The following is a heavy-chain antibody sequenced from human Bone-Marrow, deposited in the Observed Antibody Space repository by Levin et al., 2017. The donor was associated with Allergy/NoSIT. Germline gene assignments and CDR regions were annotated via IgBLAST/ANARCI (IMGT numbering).Heavy chain of an antibody. CDR3: ARGLLEMYYGSGRPGAFDS. Sequence: GGSLRLSCAASGFTFSSYAMHWVRQAPGKGLEWVAVISYDGSNKYYADSVKGRFTISRDNSKNTLNLQMNSLRAEDTAVYYCARGLLEMYYGSGRPGAFDSWGQGTMVTVSS. D-gene: IGHD3-10*01. J-gene: IGHJ3*02. V-gene: IGHV3-30-3*01. CDR2: ISYDGSNK. CDR1: GFTFSSYA.